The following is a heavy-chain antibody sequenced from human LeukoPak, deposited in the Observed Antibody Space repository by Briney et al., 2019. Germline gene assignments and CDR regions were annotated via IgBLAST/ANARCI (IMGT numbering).Heavy chain of an antibody. Sequence: SCKASGYTFTSYYIHWVRQAPGKGLEWVAVISYDGSNKYYADSVKGRFTISRDNSKNTLYLQMNSLRAEDTAVYYCAKGWLELTSGYFDYWGQGTLVTVSS. CDR2: ISYDGSNK. D-gene: IGHD1-7*01. V-gene: IGHV3-30*18. CDR1: GYTFTSYY. CDR3: AKGWLELTSGYFDY. J-gene: IGHJ4*02.